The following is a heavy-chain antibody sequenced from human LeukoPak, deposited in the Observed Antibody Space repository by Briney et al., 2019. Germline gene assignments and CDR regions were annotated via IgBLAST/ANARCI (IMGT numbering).Heavy chain of an antibody. Sequence: PSETLSLTCIVSGGSISSYYWSWIRQPPGKGLEWIGNIYSRGTTNYNPSLKSRVTISMDTSKNQFSLKLSSVTAADTAVYYCARGKIWSPVYLSHWGQGTLVTVSS. J-gene: IGHJ4*02. CDR2: IYSRGTT. D-gene: IGHD3-10*01. CDR1: GGSISSYY. CDR3: ARGKIWSPVYLSH. V-gene: IGHV4-59*13.